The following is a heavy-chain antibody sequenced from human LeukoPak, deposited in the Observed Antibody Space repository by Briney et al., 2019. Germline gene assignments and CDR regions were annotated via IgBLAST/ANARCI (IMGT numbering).Heavy chain of an antibody. D-gene: IGHD2-2*01. CDR3: ARGLPYIVVVPAAMFDY. J-gene: IGHJ4*02. CDR1: GGSFSGYY. CDR2: INHSGST. Sequence: PSETLSLTCAVYGGSFSGYYWSWIRQPPGEGLEWIGEINHSGSTNYNPSLKSRVTISVDTSKNQFSLKLSSVTAADTAVYYCARGLPYIVVVPAAMFDYWGQGTLVTVSS. V-gene: IGHV4-34*01.